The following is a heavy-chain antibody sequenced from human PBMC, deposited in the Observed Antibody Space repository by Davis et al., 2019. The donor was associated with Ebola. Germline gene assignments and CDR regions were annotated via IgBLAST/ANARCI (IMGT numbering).Heavy chain of an antibody. Sequence: MPSETLSLTCTVSGGSISSYYWSWIRQPPGKGLEWIGSVSYGERSYYNPSLKSRVTIFEDTSKNHFTLSLTSVTAADTSVYYCARDRGGDYSFDYWGQGTLVTVSS. CDR2: VSYGERS. V-gene: IGHV4-59*05. CDR1: GGSISSYY. CDR3: ARDRGGDYSFDY. J-gene: IGHJ4*02. D-gene: IGHD3-10*01.